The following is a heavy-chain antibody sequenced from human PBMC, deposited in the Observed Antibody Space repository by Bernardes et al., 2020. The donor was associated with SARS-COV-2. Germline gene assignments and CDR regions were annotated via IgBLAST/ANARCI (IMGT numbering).Heavy chain of an antibody. CDR3: ARETQDSSSSYFDY. V-gene: IGHV3-30*19. J-gene: IGHJ4*02. CDR1: GFTFSRFA. Sequence: GGSLRLSCAASGFTFSRFAMHWVRQAPGKGLEWVAIISYEGRTEYNADSVKGRFTISRDNSKNTIFLQMSSLRAEDTAVYYCARETQDSSSSYFDYWGQGTLVTVSS. CDR2: ISYEGRTE. D-gene: IGHD6-6*01.